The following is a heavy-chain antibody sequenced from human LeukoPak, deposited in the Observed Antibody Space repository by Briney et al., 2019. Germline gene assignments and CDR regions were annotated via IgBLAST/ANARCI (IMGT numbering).Heavy chain of an antibody. CDR1: GGSFSGYY. Sequence: SETLSLTCAVYGGSFSGYYWSWIRQPPGEGLEWIGEIKHSGSTNYNPSLKSRVTISVDTSKNQFSLKLSSVTAADTAVYYCARGPGCSGGSCYPRYYYYGMDVWGKGTTVTVSS. V-gene: IGHV4-34*01. CDR3: ARGPGCSGGSCYPRYYYYGMDV. D-gene: IGHD2-15*01. J-gene: IGHJ6*04. CDR2: IKHSGST.